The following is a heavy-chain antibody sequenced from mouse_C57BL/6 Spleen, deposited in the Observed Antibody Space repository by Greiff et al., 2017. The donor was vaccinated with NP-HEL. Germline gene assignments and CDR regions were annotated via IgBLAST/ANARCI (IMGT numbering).Heavy chain of an antibody. CDR1: GFTFSSYT. CDR3: ARPPYYYGSSPWFAY. V-gene: IGHV5-9*01. J-gene: IGHJ3*01. Sequence: EVKLMESGGGLVKPGGSLKLSCAASGFTFSSYTMSWVRQTPEKRLEWVATISGGGGNTYYPDSVKGRFTITRDNAKNTLYLQLSSLRSEDTALYYCARPPYYYGSSPWFAYWGQGTLVTVSA. CDR2: ISGGGGNT. D-gene: IGHD1-1*01.